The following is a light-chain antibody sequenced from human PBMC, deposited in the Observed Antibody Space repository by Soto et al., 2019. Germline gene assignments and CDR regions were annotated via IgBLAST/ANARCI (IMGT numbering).Light chain of an antibody. V-gene: IGKV3-15*01. Sequence: EIVMTQSPATLSVSPGERATLSCRASQSVSSKLAWYQQKVGQAPRLLIYGASTRAAGIPARFSGSGSGTEFTLTISSLQSEEFEVHYCQQYDKWPLTFGGGAKVEIK. J-gene: IGKJ4*01. CDR3: QQYDKWPLT. CDR2: GAS. CDR1: QSVSSK.